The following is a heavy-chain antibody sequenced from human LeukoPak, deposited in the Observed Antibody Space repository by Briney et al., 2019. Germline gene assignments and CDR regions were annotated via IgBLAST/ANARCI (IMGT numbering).Heavy chain of an antibody. Sequence: SETLSLTCAVYGGSFSGYYWSWIRQPPGKGLEWIGEINHSGSTNYNPSLKSRVTISVDTSKNQFSLKLSSVTAADTAVYYCGRGSLDGYNFDYWGQGTLVTVSS. V-gene: IGHV4-34*01. J-gene: IGHJ4*02. CDR3: GRGSLDGYNFDY. CDR1: GGSFSGYY. CDR2: INHSGST. D-gene: IGHD5-24*01.